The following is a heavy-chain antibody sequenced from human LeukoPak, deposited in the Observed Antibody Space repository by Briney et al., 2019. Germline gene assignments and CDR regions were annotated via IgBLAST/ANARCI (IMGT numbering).Heavy chain of an antibody. CDR3: AREVRRGSDYFDY. CDR2: ISTTSATV. CDR1: GFSFGDYD. Sequence: GGSLRLSCAASGFSFGDYDMTWVRLAPGKGLEWVAWISTTSATVYYADSVKGRFTISRDNAKNSLYLQMNSLSGEDTAVYYCAREVRRGSDYFDYWGQGTLVTVSS. J-gene: IGHJ4*02. D-gene: IGHD6-19*01. V-gene: IGHV3-48*01.